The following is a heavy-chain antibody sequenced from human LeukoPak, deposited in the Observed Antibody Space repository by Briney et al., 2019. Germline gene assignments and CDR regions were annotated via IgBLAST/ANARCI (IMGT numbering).Heavy chain of an antibody. CDR2: IYHSGST. J-gene: IGHJ4*02. CDR1: GGSISSGGYS. Sequence: SQTLSLTCAVSGGSISSGGYSWSWIRQPPGKGLEWIGYIYHSGSTYYNPSLKSRVTISVDRSKNQFSLKLSSVTAADTAAYYCARGANAPTYYDFWSGYYSYYFDYWGQGTLVTVSS. CDR3: ARGANAPTYYDFWSGYYSYYFDY. V-gene: IGHV4-30-2*01. D-gene: IGHD3-3*01.